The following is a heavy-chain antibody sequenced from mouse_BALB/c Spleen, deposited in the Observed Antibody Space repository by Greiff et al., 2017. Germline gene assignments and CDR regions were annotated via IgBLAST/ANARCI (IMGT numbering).Heavy chain of an antibody. Sequence: QVHVKQSGPELVKPGASVKISCTASGYTFTDYYINWVKQKPGQGLEWIGWIYPGSGNTKYNEKFKGKATLTVDTSSSTAYMQLSSLTSEDTAVYFCARERDRPYAMDYWGQGTSVTVSS. V-gene: IGHV1-84*02. J-gene: IGHJ4*01. CDR1: GYTFTDYY. D-gene: IGHD2-14*01. CDR3: ARERDRPYAMDY. CDR2: IYPGSGNT.